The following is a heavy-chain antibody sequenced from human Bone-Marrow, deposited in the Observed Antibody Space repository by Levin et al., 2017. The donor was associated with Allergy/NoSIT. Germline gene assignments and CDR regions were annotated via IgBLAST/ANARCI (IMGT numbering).Heavy chain of an antibody. CDR2: IYYSGRT. CDR1: GGSIKSGGYH. J-gene: IGHJ2*01. D-gene: IGHD4-17*01. CDR3: AREGVHDYGDYFGYFDL. V-gene: IGHV4-31*03. Sequence: SETLSLTCTVSGGSIKSGGYHWSWIRQHPGKGLEWIGNIYYSGRTYYNPSLKSRVSISEDTSQNQFSLKLRSVTAADTAVYYCAREGVHDYGDYFGYFDLWGRGTLVTVSS.